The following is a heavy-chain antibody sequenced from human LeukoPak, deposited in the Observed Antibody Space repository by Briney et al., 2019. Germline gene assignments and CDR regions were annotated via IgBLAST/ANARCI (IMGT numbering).Heavy chain of an antibody. Sequence: AGGSLRLSCAASGFTFSSYLMHWVRQAPGKGLEWVSSISSSSSYIYYADSVKGRFTISRDNAKNSLYLQMNSLRAEDTAVYYCARGRRIAAAGLYYFDYWGQGTLVTVSS. J-gene: IGHJ4*02. CDR1: GFTFSSYL. V-gene: IGHV3-21*01. CDR2: ISSSSSYI. D-gene: IGHD6-13*01. CDR3: ARGRRIAAAGLYYFDY.